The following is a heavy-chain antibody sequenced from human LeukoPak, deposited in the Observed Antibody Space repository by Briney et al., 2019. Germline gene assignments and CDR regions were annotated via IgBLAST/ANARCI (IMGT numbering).Heavy chain of an antibody. CDR2: IYYSGST. Sequence: SETLSLTCTVSGDSISSYYWSWIRQPPGKGLEWIGYIYYSGSTIYNPSLNSRVTISVDTSRNQFSLKLSSVTPADTAVYYCARDLCSGGSCYPGWLDPWGQGTLVTVSS. CDR1: GDSISSYY. D-gene: IGHD2-15*01. CDR3: ARDLCSGGSCYPGWLDP. V-gene: IGHV4-59*01. J-gene: IGHJ5*02.